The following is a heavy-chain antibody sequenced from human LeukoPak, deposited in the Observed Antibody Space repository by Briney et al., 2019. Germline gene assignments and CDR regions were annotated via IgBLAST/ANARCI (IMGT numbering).Heavy chain of an antibody. V-gene: IGHV3-23*01. CDR2: ISGSGGST. J-gene: IGHJ4*02. Sequence: GGSLRLSCAASGFTFSSYAMSWGRQAPGEGVEGGSAISGSGGSTYSADSVTGRFTISRDNSTPTLYLQLNSLRAADTAVYYCAKDYRRGSYPRGDFDYWGQGTLVTVSS. D-gene: IGHD1-26*01. CDR3: AKDYRRGSYPRGDFDY. CDR1: GFTFSSYA.